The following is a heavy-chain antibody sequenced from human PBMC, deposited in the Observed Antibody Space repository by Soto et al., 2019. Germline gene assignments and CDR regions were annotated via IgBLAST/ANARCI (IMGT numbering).Heavy chain of an antibody. CDR1: GFTFTSYW. CDR2: IKGDGSEK. CDR3: GRDEVRNGVGV. Sequence: XGSLRLSCVAAGFTFTSYWMSWVRQAPGKGLEWVANIKGDGSEKRYVDSVKGRLTISRDNAKNSVYLQMNSLRVEDTALYYCGRDEVRNGVGVWGQGTTVTVSS. V-gene: IGHV3-7*01. J-gene: IGHJ6*02.